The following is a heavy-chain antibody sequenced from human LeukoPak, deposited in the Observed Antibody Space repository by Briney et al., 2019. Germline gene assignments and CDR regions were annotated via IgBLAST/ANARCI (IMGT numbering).Heavy chain of an antibody. CDR1: GYTFTSYY. Sequence: ASVKVSCKASGYTFTSYYMHWVRQAPGQGLEWMGIINPSGGSTSYAQKFQGRVTMTRDTSTSTVYMELSSLRSEDTAVYYCARDRKGDSSGLGPPGYFDYWGQGTLVTVSS. CDR2: INPSGGST. V-gene: IGHV1-46*01. D-gene: IGHD3-22*01. CDR3: ARDRKGDSSGLGPPGYFDY. J-gene: IGHJ4*02.